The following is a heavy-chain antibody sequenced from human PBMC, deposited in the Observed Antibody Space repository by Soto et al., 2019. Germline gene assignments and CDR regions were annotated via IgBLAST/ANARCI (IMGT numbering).Heavy chain of an antibody. CDR1: GGSFSDYY. CDR3: AREVWGSGRIRFDP. V-gene: IGHV4-34*01. D-gene: IGHD3-10*01. J-gene: IGHJ5*02. Sequence: QVQLQQWGAGLLKPSETLSLTCAVYGGSFSDYYWSWIRQPPGKGLEWIGEINHSGSTNYNPSLKSRVTISVDTSKNQFSLELSSVTAADTAVYYCAREVWGSGRIRFDPWGQGTLVTVSS. CDR2: INHSGST.